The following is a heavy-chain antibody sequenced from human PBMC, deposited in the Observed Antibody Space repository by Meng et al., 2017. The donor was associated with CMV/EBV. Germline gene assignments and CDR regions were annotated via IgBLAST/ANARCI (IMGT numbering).Heavy chain of an antibody. CDR2: IYSGGSST. V-gene: IGHV3-23*03. D-gene: IGHD3-10*01. CDR3: AKDLSGY. CDR1: GFTFSSYA. J-gene: IGHJ4*02. Sequence: GESPKISCAASGFTFSSYAMSWVRQAPGKGLEWVSVIYSGGSSTYYADSVKGRFTISRDNSKNTLYLQMNSLRAEDTAVYYCAKDLSGYWGQGTLVTVSS.